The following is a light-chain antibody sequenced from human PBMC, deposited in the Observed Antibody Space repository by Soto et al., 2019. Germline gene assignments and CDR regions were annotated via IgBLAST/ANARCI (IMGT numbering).Light chain of an antibody. Sequence: EIVLTQSPGTLSLSPGERATLSCISSQSVSNNYLAWYQQKPGQAPRLLIYDASNRATGVPDRFSGSGSGTDFSLTISRLEPEDFAVYHCQQYSSSPRTFGQGTRLEIK. CDR1: QSVSNNY. V-gene: IGKV3-20*01. CDR2: DAS. J-gene: IGKJ5*01. CDR3: QQYSSSPRT.